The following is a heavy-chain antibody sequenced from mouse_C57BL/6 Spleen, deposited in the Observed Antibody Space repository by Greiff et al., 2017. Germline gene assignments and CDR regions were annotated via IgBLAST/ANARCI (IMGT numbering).Heavy chain of an antibody. D-gene: IGHD1-1*01. CDR1: GYTFTDYE. J-gene: IGHJ2*01. Sequence: QVQLQQSGAELVRPGASVTLSCKASGYTFTDYEMHWVKQTPVHGLEWIGAIDPETGGTAYNQKFKGTAILTADKSSSTAYMELRSLTSEDSAVYYCTRGLHYNGSSYVDFGYWGQGTTLTVSS. CDR2: IDPETGGT. CDR3: TRGLHYNGSSYVDFGY. V-gene: IGHV1-15*01.